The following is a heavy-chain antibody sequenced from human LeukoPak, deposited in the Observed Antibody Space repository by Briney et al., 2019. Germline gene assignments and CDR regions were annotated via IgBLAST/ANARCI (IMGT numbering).Heavy chain of an antibody. V-gene: IGHV3-21*01. CDR3: ARRYCSTTNCYAHDY. CDR2: ISNSGAYI. J-gene: IGHJ4*02. Sequence: PGGSLRLSCAASGFTFSSYSMNWVRQAPGKGLEWVSSISNSGAYIYYTDSVKGRFTISRDNAKNSLYLQMNSLRAEDTAVYYCARRYCSTTNCYAHDYWGQGTLVTVSS. CDR1: GFTFSSYS. D-gene: IGHD2-2*01.